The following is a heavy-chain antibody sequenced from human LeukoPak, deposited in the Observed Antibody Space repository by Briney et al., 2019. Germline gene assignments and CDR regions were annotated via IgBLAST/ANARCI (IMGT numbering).Heavy chain of an antibody. Sequence: ASVKVSCKASGYTFTSYDINWVRQATGQGLEWMGWMNPNSGNTGYAQKFQGRVTITRNTSISTAYMELSSLRSDDTAVYYCAREAGYCSGGSCQGYFDYWGQGTLVTVSS. CDR3: AREAGYCSGGSCQGYFDY. CDR2: MNPNSGNT. J-gene: IGHJ4*02. CDR1: GYTFTSYD. D-gene: IGHD2-15*01. V-gene: IGHV1-8*03.